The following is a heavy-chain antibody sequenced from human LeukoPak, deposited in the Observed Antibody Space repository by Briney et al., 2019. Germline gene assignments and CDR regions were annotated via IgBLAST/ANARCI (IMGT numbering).Heavy chain of an antibody. V-gene: IGHV3-33*05. CDR3: ARDSITGDNSLDY. CDR1: GFTFSTYG. CDR2: IVGDGSKA. Sequence: GRSLRLSCAASGFTFSTYGMQWVRQAPGKGLEWVAVIVGDGSKAHYADSVRDRFTVSRDNSKNTLYLQMNSLRAEDTAVYYCARDSITGDNSLDYWGRGTLVTVSS. D-gene: IGHD7-27*01. J-gene: IGHJ4*02.